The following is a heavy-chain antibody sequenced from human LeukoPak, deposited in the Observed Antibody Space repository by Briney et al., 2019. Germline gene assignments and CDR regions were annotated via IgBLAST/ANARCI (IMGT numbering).Heavy chain of an antibody. CDR2: IRSKDNNGAT. CDR3: ARHVEPYNYYAMDV. CDR1: GFTFSGSV. Sequence: GGSLRLSCAASGFTFSGSVIHWVRQASGKGLEWVGRIRSKDNNGATAYAASVKGRFTISRDDSKNTAYLQMNSLKTEDTAMYYCARHVEPYNYYAMDVWGQGTTVTVS. D-gene: IGHD5-24*01. V-gene: IGHV3-73*01. J-gene: IGHJ6*02.